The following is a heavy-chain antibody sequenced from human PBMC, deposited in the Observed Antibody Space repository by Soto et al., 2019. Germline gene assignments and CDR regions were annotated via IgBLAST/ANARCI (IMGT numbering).Heavy chain of an antibody. V-gene: IGHV3-21*01. CDR3: ARDSGSFSY. CDR1: VFTFTTYN. J-gene: IGHJ4*02. Sequence: GGSLRLSCASSVFTFTTYNMNCVRHSPGKWLEWVSSITGSSGYTYYADSVKGRFTISRDNAKNPLYLQMNSLRAEDTALYYCARDSGSFSYWGQGTLVTVSS. CDR2: ITGSSGYT. D-gene: IGHD1-26*01.